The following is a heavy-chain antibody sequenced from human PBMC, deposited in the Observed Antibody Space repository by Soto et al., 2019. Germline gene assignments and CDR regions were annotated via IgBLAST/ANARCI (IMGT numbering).Heavy chain of an antibody. CDR1: GFTFTSSA. CDR3: AADLGMGLRPGPVDP. CDR2: IVVGSGNT. J-gene: IGHJ5*02. V-gene: IGHV1-58*02. Sequence: SVKVSCKASGFTFTSSAMQWVRQARGQRLEWIGWIVVGSGNTNYAQKFQERVTITRDMSTSTAYMELSSLRSEDTAVYYCAADLGMGLRPGPVDPWGQGTLVTVSS. D-gene: IGHD4-17*01.